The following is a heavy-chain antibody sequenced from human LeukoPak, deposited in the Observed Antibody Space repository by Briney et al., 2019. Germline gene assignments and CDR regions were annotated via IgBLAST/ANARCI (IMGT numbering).Heavy chain of an antibody. CDR3: ARVGGHCTSTSCPPPDY. V-gene: IGHV3-21*01. CDR2: IDSSSRYK. D-gene: IGHD2-2*01. CDR1: GFTFSSYN. J-gene: IGHJ4*02. Sequence: GGSLRLSCAASGFTFSSYNMDWVRQAPGQGLEWVSFIDSSSRYKYQADSVKGRFTISRDNAKSSVFLQMNSLRAEDTAVYYCARVGGHCTSTSCPPPDYWGQGTLVTVSS.